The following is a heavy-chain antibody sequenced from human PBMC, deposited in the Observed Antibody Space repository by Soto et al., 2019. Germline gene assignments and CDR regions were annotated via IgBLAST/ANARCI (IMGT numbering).Heavy chain of an antibody. Sequence: SETLSLTCTVSGGSISNHFWTWIRQPAGKGLEWIGRMYTSGSTNYNPSLKSRVTMSVDTSKNQFSLKLSSVTAADTAVYYCARDRSGYYQFDNWGQGTLVTVSS. CDR3: ARDRSGYYQFDN. J-gene: IGHJ4*02. CDR1: GGSISNHF. D-gene: IGHD3-22*01. CDR2: MYTSGST. V-gene: IGHV4-4*07.